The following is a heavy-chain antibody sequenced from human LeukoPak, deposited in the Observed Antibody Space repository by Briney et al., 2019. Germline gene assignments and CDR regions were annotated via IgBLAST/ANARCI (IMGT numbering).Heavy chain of an antibody. CDR1: GGCISSAAYY. CDR2: IYYNGDS. Sequence: PSETLALTCTVSGGCISSAAYYWGWIRQSPGKGLEWIGSIYYNGDSYYNPSLKSRVAIFVDTSRDQFSLDLYYVTAADTALYYCARHISANTGYFDSCGQGTLVTVSS. CDR3: ARHISANTGYFDS. V-gene: IGHV4-39*01. J-gene: IGHJ4*02.